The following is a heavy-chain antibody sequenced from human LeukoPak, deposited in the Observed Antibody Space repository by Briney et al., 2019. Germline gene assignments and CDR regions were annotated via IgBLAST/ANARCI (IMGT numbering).Heavy chain of an antibody. CDR1: GFTFSSYG. Sequence: PXRSLRLSCAASGFTFSSYGMHWVRQAPGKGLEWVAVIWYDGSNKYYADSVKGRFTISKDNSKNTLYLQMNSLRDEDTAVYYCARDLSGSSDYWGQGTLVTVSS. CDR2: IWYDGSNK. J-gene: IGHJ4*02. D-gene: IGHD3-9*01. CDR3: ARDLSGSSDY. V-gene: IGHV3-33*01.